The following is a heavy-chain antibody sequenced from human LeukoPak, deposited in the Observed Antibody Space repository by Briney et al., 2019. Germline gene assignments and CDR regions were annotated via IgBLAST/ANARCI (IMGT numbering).Heavy chain of an antibody. CDR3: ARSDSCSGYIYYYMDV. CDR2: IYYSGST. Sequence: SETLSLTCTVAGGSISSYYWSWIRQPPGKGLEWIGYIYYSGSTNYNPSLKSRVTISVDTSKNQFSLKLSSVTAADTAVYYCARSDSCSGYIYYYMDVWGKGTTVTVSS. CDR1: GGSISSYY. D-gene: IGHD3-3*01. V-gene: IGHV4-59*01. J-gene: IGHJ6*03.